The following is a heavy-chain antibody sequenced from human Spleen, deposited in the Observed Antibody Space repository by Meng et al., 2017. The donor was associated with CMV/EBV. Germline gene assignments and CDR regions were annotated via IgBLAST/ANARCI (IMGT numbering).Heavy chain of an antibody. Sequence: SGSTFNTYAINWGRQAARQGLEWMGRIIPIFGTTNYAPKFQGRATLTTDQSTGTLFMELNSLTFQDTAVYYCARFGLYDTSGYSLDPWGQGTLVTVSS. CDR3: ARFGLYDTSGYSLDP. CDR1: GSTFNTYA. V-gene: IGHV1-69*05. CDR2: IIPIFGTT. D-gene: IGHD3-22*01. J-gene: IGHJ5*02.